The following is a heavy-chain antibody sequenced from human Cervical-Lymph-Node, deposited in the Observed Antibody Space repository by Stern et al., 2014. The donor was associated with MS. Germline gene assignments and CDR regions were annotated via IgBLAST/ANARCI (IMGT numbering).Heavy chain of an antibody. D-gene: IGHD3-10*01. CDR1: GFTFSTYA. Sequence: VHLGESGGGVVQPGRSLSLSCVASGFTFSTYAMHWVRQAPGKGLEWVAFVSYDGTQRNSTDSVKARFAISRDNSKNTLYLHMNSLRDEDTAVYFCARGGRGVGLEYWGQGALVTVSS. CDR2: VSYDGTQR. CDR3: ARGGRGVGLEY. V-gene: IGHV3-30*09. J-gene: IGHJ4*02.